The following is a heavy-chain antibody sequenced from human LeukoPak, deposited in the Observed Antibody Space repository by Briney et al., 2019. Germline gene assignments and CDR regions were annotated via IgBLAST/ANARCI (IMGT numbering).Heavy chain of an antibody. CDR3: ARDALSGLRWPKVDAFDI. V-gene: IGHV4-31*03. CDR2: IYYTGST. Sequence: SETLSLTCTVSGGSISSGDYYWSWIRQHPGKGLEWIGYIYYTGSTYYNPSLKSRVTISVDTSKNQFSLKLSSVTAADTAVYYCARDALSGLRWPKVDAFDIWGQGTMVTVSS. D-gene: IGHD4-23*01. J-gene: IGHJ3*02. CDR1: GGSISSGDYY.